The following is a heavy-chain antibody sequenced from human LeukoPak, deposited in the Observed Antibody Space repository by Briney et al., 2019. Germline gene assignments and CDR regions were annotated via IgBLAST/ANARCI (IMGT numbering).Heavy chain of an antibody. Sequence: GASVKVSCKASGYTFTRHYMNWVRQAPGQGLEWMGKINPSSGGTGYAQKFQGRVTMTRDTSTSTVYMELTSLRSEDTAVYYCARMFSMDTAMANDVFDIWGQGTMVTVSS. J-gene: IGHJ3*02. CDR1: GYTFTRHY. V-gene: IGHV1-46*01. CDR2: INPSSGGT. CDR3: ARMFSMDTAMANDVFDI. D-gene: IGHD5-18*01.